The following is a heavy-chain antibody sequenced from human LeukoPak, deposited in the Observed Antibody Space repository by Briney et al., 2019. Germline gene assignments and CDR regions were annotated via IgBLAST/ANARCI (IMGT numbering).Heavy chain of an antibody. CDR3: ARHRYYYDSSGYYYQP. V-gene: IGHV4-59*01. CDR1: GASISSYY. CDR2: FYYSGST. J-gene: IGHJ5*02. D-gene: IGHD3-22*01. Sequence: TETLSLTCTVSGASISSYYWSWIRQPPGKGLEWIGYFYYSGSTNYNPSLKSRVTISVDTSKNQFSLRLSSVTAADTAVYYCARHRYYYDSSGYYYQPWGQGTLVTVSS.